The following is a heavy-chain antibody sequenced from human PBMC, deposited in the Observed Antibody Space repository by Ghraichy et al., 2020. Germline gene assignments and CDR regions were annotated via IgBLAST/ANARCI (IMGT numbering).Heavy chain of an antibody. V-gene: IGHV3-23*01. D-gene: IGHD3-22*01. CDR2: ISGSGGST. J-gene: IGHJ4*02. Sequence: LSLTCAASGFTFSSYAMSWVRQAPGKGLEWVSAISGSGGSTYYADSVKGRFTISRDNSKNTLYLQMNSLRAEDTAVYYCVRQMLSLDYDSSGYYSPPDYWGQGTLVTVSS. CDR3: VRQMLSLDYDSSGYYSPPDY. CDR1: GFTFSSYA.